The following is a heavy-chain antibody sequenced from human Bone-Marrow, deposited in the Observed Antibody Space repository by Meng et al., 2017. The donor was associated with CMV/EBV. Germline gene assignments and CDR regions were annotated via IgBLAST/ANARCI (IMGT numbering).Heavy chain of an antibody. CDR2: IKSKVDGETP. V-gene: IGHV3-15*01. CDR1: GFTFTDLW. Sequence: GGSLRHSCVASGFTFTDLWMTWVRQAPGKGLEWVGRIKSKVDGETPDYAAPVQGRFTISRDDSKNTLYLQMKSLKTEDTAVYYCTTDIPFTRRGAIAYWGQGTLVTVSS. CDR3: TTDIPFTRRGAIAY. D-gene: IGHD1-26*01. J-gene: IGHJ4*02.